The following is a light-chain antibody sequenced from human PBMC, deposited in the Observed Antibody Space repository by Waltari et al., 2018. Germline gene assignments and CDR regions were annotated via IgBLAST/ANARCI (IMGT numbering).Light chain of an antibody. J-gene: IGKJ4*01. Sequence: DIRMTQSPSSLSASIGDRVTISCRASQNIATYLNWNQQKSGKAPKLLIYGASTLQSGVPSRFRGGGSGTDFTLTISSLRPEDVAIYFCQHSYNVPLTFGGGTQVEI. CDR3: QHSYNVPLT. V-gene: IGKV1-39*01. CDR1: QNIATY. CDR2: GAS.